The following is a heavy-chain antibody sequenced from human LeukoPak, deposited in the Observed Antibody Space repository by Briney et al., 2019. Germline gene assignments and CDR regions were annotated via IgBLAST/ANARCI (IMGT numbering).Heavy chain of an antibody. D-gene: IGHD3-3*01. CDR2: IYTSGST. CDR1: GGSISSYY. J-gene: IGHJ4*02. Sequence: PSETLSLTCTVSGGSISSYYWSWIRQPAGKGLEWIGRIYTSGSTNYNPSLKSRVTMSVDTSKNQFSLKLSSVTAADTAVYYCARTYYDFWSGPREYFDYWGQGTLVTVSS. V-gene: IGHV4-4*07. CDR3: ARTYYDFWSGPREYFDY.